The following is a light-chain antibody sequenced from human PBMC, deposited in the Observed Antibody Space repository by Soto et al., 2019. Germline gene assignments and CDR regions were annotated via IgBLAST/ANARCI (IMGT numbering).Light chain of an antibody. CDR3: QQYASSPRT. Sequence: EIVLTQSPGTLSLSPGERATLFCRASQSFTTSQLAWYQQRPGQAPRVLIFGASRKATGIPDRFSSSGSGTDFTLTHSRLEPEDSAVYCCQQYASSPRTFGQGTTVEIK. J-gene: IGKJ1*01. CDR2: GAS. CDR1: QSFTTSQ. V-gene: IGKV3-20*01.